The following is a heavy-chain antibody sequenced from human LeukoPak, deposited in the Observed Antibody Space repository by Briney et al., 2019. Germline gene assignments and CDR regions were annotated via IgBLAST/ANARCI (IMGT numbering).Heavy chain of an antibody. J-gene: IGHJ4*02. CDR1: GFTFSSYA. CDR3: AKGVAAAGIFDY. CDR2: ISGSGGST. Sequence: GGSLRLSCAASGFTFSSYAMSWVRQAPGKGLEWVSAISGSGGSTHYADSVKGRFTISRDNSKNTLYLQMNSLRAEDTAVYYCAKGVAAAGIFDYWGQGTLVTVPS. V-gene: IGHV3-23*01. D-gene: IGHD6-13*01.